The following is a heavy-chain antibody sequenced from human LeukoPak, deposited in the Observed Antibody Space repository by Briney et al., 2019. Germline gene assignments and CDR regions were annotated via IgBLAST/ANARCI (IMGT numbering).Heavy chain of an antibody. CDR1: GGSFSGYY. D-gene: IGHD6-13*01. J-gene: IGHJ4*02. CDR2: INHSGST. V-gene: IGHV4-34*01. CDR3: ARDKPGIVVVGTPGLFDY. Sequence: SETLSLTCAVYGGSFSGYYWSWIRQPPGKWLEWIGEINHSGSTNYNPSLKSRVTMSVDTSKNQFSLKLSSVTAADTAVYYCARDKPGIVVVGTPGLFDYWGQGTLVTVSS.